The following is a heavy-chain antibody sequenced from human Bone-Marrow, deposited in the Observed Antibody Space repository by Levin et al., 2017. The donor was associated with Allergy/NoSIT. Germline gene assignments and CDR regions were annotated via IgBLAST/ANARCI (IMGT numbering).Heavy chain of an antibody. CDR1: GILFSSYD. CDR3: ASWAMYHYDRSAFDYFYYAMDV. CDR2: ISAGGNYI. J-gene: IGHJ6*02. V-gene: IGHV3-21*01. Sequence: ETLSLTCAASGILFSSYDMNWVRQAPGKGLEWVSSISAGGNYIYYADSVKGRFTISRDNAKKSLFLQMNSLRAEDTAVYYCASWAMYHYDRSAFDYFYYAMDVWGQGTTVTVSS. D-gene: IGHD3-22*01.